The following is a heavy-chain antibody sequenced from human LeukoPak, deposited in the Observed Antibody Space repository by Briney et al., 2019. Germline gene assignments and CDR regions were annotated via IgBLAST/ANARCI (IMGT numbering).Heavy chain of an antibody. Sequence: SAKVSCKASGGTFSSYAISWVRQAPGQGLEWMGGIIPILGIANYAQKFQGRVTITADKSTSTAYMELSSLRSEDTAVYYCARDLRTTRRVGATSSFFDYWGQGTLVTVSS. CDR2: IIPILGIA. CDR3: ARDLRTTRRVGATSSFFDY. V-gene: IGHV1-69*10. D-gene: IGHD1-26*01. J-gene: IGHJ4*02. CDR1: GGTFSSYA.